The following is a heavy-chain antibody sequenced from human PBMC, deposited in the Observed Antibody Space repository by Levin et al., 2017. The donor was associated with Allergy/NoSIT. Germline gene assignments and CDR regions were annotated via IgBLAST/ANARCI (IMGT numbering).Heavy chain of an antibody. CDR2: ISGTSSAI. D-gene: IGHD6-13*01. J-gene: IGHJ4*01. CDR3: ARGPLAAAAHY. Sequence: MPGGSLRLSCAASGFTFRDYYMSWIRQAPGKGLELVSYISGTSSAIIYADSVKGRFTISRDNAQNSLYLQMNSLRAEDTAVYFCARGPLAAAAHYWGHGTLVTVSS. CDR1: GFTFRDYY. V-gene: IGHV3-11*05.